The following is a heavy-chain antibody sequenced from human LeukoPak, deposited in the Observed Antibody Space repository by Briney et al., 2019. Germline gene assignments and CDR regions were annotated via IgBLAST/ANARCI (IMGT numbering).Heavy chain of an antibody. D-gene: IGHD3-16*01. V-gene: IGHV1-18*01. Sequence: GASVKVSCKASGYTFTSYGISWVRQAPGQGLEWMGWISAYNGNTNYAQKLQGRVTMTTDTSTSTAYMELRSLRSDDTAVYYCARDKFVGTQGAGLFDYWGQGTLVTVSS. CDR3: ARDKFVGTQGAGLFDY. J-gene: IGHJ4*02. CDR1: GYTFTSYG. CDR2: ISAYNGNT.